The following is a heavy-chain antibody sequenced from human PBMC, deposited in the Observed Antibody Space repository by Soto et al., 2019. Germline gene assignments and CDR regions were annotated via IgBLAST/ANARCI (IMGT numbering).Heavy chain of an antibody. CDR2: IYHSGST. CDR1: GGSISSSNW. D-gene: IGHD2-2*01. V-gene: IGHV4-4*02. CDR3: AREPVCSSTSCYLRRYYYYGMDV. Sequence: QVQLQESGPGLVKPSGTLSLTCAVSGGSISSSNWWSWVRQPPGKGLEWIGEIYHSGSTNYNPSLKSRVTISVDKSKNQFSLKLSSVIAADTAVYYCAREPVCSSTSCYLRRYYYYGMDVWGQGTTVTVSS. J-gene: IGHJ6*02.